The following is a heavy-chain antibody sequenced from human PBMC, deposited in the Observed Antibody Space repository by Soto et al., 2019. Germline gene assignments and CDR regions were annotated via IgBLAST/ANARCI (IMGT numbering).Heavy chain of an antibody. Sequence: PGGSLRLSCAAPGFTFSSYAMSWVRQAPGKGLEWVSAISGSGGSTYYADSVKGRCTISRDNSKNTLYLQMNSLRAEDTAVYYCAKGTYDFWSGYYLEAPDVWGPGTTVTVSS. V-gene: IGHV3-23*01. CDR1: GFTFSSYA. D-gene: IGHD3-3*01. CDR3: AKGTYDFWSGYYLEAPDV. J-gene: IGHJ6*02. CDR2: ISGSGGST.